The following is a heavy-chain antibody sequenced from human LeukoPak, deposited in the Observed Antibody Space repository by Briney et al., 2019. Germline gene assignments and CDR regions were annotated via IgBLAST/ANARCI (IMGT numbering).Heavy chain of an antibody. Sequence: GGSVKVSCKASGYSFTGYYMHWVRQAPGQGLEWMGWINPKSGGTNYAQRFQGRVTMTRETSIRTVSMELSRLRSDDTAVYYCAKYYLEGRCFDYWGQGTLVIVSS. D-gene: IGHD2/OR15-2a*01. J-gene: IGHJ4*02. CDR2: INPKSGGT. CDR3: AKYYLEGRCFDY. CDR1: GYSFTGYY. V-gene: IGHV1-2*02.